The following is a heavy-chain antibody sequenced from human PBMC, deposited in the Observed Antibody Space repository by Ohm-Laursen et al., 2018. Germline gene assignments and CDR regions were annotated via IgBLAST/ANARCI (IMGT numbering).Heavy chain of an antibody. Sequence: GSLRLSCAASGFTVSSSQMSWVRQAPGQGLEWVSVIYTGGGTHYADSVIGRFTISRDNAKNSLFLQMNSLRADDTAIYYCARRIPLYGMDVWGQGTTVTVSS. CDR3: ARRIPLYGMDV. CDR2: IYTGGGT. V-gene: IGHV3-53*01. D-gene: IGHD2-2*02. CDR1: GFTVSSSQ. J-gene: IGHJ6*02.